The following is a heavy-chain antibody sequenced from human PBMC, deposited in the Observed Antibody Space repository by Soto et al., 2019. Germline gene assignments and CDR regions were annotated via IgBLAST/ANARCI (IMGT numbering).Heavy chain of an antibody. CDR3: ARGSDPSIAVVIGPTIGQNNPNIYYFDY. CDR2: IWYDESNK. V-gene: IGHV3-33*01. CDR1: GFTFSSYG. J-gene: IGHJ4*02. D-gene: IGHD2-15*01. Sequence: PGGSLRLSCAASGFTFSSYGMHWVRQAPGKGQEWVTVIWYDESNKYYADSVKGRFNISRDNSKNTLYLQMNSLRVEDTAVYYCARGSDPSIAVVIGPTIGQNNPNIYYFDYWGQGTLVTVSS.